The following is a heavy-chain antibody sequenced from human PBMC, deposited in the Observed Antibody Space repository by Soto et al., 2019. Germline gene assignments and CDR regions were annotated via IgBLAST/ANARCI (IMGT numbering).Heavy chain of an antibody. Sequence: GGSLRLSCAASGFTFSSFALSWVRQAPGKGLEWVSAISGSGDGTDYADSVKGRFTISRDNSKNTLYLQMNSLRAEDTAVYYCAGPGYSSQDYWGQGAMVTV. CDR3: AGPGYSSQDY. CDR1: GFTFSSFA. V-gene: IGHV3-23*01. CDR2: ISGSGDGT. J-gene: IGHJ4*02. D-gene: IGHD5-18*01.